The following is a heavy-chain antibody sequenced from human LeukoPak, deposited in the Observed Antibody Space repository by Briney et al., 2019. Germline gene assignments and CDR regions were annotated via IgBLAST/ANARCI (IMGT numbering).Heavy chain of an antibody. CDR1: GYTLTSYG. D-gene: IGHD2-2*01. J-gene: IGHJ4*02. CDR2: ISAYNGNT. V-gene: IGHV1-18*01. CDR3: ARDSWDYCSSTSCSPNIDY. Sequence: ASVKVSCMASGYTLTSYGISWVRQAPGQGLEWMGWISAYNGNTNYAQKLQGRVTMTTDTPTSTAYMELRSLISDDTAVYYCARDSWDYCSSTSCSPNIDYWGQGTLVTVSS.